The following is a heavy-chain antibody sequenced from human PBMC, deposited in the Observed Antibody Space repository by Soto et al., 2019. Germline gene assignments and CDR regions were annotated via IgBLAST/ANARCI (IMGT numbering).Heavy chain of an antibody. D-gene: IGHD3-22*01. V-gene: IGHV3-15*07. CDR3: TTDSYITSIIVRFDY. CDR1: GVTFSDAW. J-gene: IGHJ4*01. CDR2: VKSKNDGGTT. Sequence: PGGSLILPSGASGVTFSDAWSNWVRQAPGKVLEWVGRVKSKNDGGTTDFAAPVKGRFAISRDDSKNMVYLEMNSLQTEDTAIYYCTTDSYITSIIVRFDYWGHGTLVTVSS.